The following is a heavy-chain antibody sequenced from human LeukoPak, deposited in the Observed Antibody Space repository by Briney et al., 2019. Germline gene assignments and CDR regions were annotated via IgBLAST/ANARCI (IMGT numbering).Heavy chain of an antibody. V-gene: IGHV3-7*01. CDR1: VFPFNRRW. D-gene: IGHD3-16*01. Sequence: GGPLRLSCGAPVFPFNRRWVSLVPHSTGKVRVWGDHIEEDGSEKYYVGSVRGRFTISRDNAKNSLYLEMNSLRGEDTAVYYCTRDDEITFGTDAWGQGTLVTVSS. J-gene: IGHJ5*02. CDR3: TRDDEITFGTDA. CDR2: IEEDGSEK.